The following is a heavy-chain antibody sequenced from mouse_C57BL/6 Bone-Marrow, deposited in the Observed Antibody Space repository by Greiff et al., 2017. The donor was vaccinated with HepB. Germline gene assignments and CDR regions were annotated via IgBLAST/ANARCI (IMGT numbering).Heavy chain of an antibody. Sequence: QVQLKQSGAELARPGASVKMSCKASGYTFTIYTMHWVKQRPGQSLEWIGYINPSSGYTKYNQKFKDKATLTADKSSSTAYMQLSSLTSEDSAVYYCARRGDITTVVGDYWGQGTTLTVSS. CDR2: INPSSGYT. CDR1: GYTFTIYT. J-gene: IGHJ2*01. D-gene: IGHD1-1*01. CDR3: ARRGDITTVVGDY. V-gene: IGHV1-4*01.